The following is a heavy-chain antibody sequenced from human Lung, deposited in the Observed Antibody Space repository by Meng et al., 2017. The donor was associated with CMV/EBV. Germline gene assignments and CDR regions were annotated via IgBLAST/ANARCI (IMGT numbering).Heavy chain of an antibody. V-gene: IGHV1-18*01. D-gene: IGHD1-26*01. CDR3: ARVEVGITSGDY. CDR1: GYTFTNYG. J-gene: IGHJ4*02. Sequence: PVQSGGAAKKPGASVKVSCKASGYTFTNYGITWVRQDPGQGLEWMGWINAYNGDTNYAQTLQGRITMTTDTSTSTAYMELRSLRSDDTAVYYCARVEVGITSGDYWGQGTLVTVSS. CDR2: INAYNGDT.